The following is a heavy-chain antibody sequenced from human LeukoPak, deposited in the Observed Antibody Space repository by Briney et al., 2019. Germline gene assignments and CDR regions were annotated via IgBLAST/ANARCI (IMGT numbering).Heavy chain of an antibody. CDR3: AKGHSGYDYSNYYGMDV. CDR2: ISSSSSYI. J-gene: IGHJ6*02. D-gene: IGHD5-12*01. V-gene: IGHV3-21*04. Sequence: GGSLRLSCAASGFTFSSYSMNWVRQAPGKGLEWVSSISSSSSYIYYADSVKGRFTISRDNSKNTLYLQMNSLRAEDTAVYYCAKGHSGYDYSNYYGMDVWGQGTTVTVSS. CDR1: GFTFSSYS.